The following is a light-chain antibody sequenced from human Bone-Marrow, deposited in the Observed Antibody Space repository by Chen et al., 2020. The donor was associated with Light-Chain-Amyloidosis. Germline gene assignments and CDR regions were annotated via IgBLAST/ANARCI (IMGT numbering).Light chain of an antibody. CDR2: DAS. Sequence: EIVLTQSPATRSLSPGERATLSCRASQSVSSYLAWYQQKPGQAPRLLIYDASNRATGIPARFSGSGSGTDFTLTISSLEPEDFAVYYCQQRSNWPLTLGGGTKVEIK. CDR3: QQRSNWPLT. CDR1: QSVSSY. J-gene: IGKJ4*01. V-gene: IGKV3-11*01.